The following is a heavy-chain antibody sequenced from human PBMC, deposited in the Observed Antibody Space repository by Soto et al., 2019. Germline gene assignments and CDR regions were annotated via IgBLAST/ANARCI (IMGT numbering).Heavy chain of an antibody. D-gene: IGHD3-22*01. J-gene: IGHJ4*02. CDR1: GGSISSGGYY. Sequence: SETLSLTGTVSGGSISSGGYYWSWIRQHPGKGLEWIGYIYYSGSTYYNPSLKSRVTISVDTSKNQFSLKLSSVTAADTAVYYCARDGGSGSARFDYWGQGTLVTVSS. V-gene: IGHV4-31*03. CDR2: IYYSGST. CDR3: ARDGGSGSARFDY.